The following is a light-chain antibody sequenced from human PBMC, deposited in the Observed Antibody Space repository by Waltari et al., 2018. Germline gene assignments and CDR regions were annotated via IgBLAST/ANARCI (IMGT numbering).Light chain of an antibody. Sequence: SFELTQPPSLTVSPGQTARITCSGDALPKHYAHWHQQRPGLAPVLVIYKDSERPSGIPERFSGSSSGTTVTLTISGVQAEDEADYYCQSADSSGSVVFGGGTKLTVL. CDR1: ALPKHY. CDR2: KDS. CDR3: QSADSSGSVV. V-gene: IGLV3-25*03. J-gene: IGLJ2*01.